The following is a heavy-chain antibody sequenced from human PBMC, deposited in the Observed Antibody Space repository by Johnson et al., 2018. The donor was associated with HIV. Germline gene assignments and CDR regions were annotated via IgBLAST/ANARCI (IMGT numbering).Heavy chain of an antibody. Sequence: VQLVESGGGVVQPGGSLRLSCAASGFTFSNYGMSWVRQAPGKGLEWVSRISPDESKTDYADSVKGRFTISRDNAKNTLHLQMNSLKAEDTAVYYCARDLGDSSSSWRELSAFDIWGQGTMVTVSS. D-gene: IGHD6-6*01. CDR2: ISPDESKT. CDR1: GFTFSNYG. J-gene: IGHJ3*02. CDR3: ARDLGDSSSSWRELSAFDI. V-gene: IGHV3-74*01.